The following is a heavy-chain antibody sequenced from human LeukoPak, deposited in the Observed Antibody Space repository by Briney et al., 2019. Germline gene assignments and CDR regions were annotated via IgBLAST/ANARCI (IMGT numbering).Heavy chain of an antibody. Sequence: GGSLRLSCVVSGLTFTDAWMNWVRQAPGKGLEWVSAISGSGGSTYYADSVKGRFTISRDNSKNTLYLQMNSLRAEDTAVYYCAKHQVGATAYFDYWGQGTLVTVSS. V-gene: IGHV3-23*01. CDR3: AKHQVGATAYFDY. CDR1: GLTFTDAW. CDR2: ISGSGGST. J-gene: IGHJ4*02. D-gene: IGHD1-26*01.